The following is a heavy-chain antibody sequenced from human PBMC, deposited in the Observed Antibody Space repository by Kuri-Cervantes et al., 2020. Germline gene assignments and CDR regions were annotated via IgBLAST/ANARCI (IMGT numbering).Heavy chain of an antibody. CDR3: ARRGRTIIVVVSPWFDP. V-gene: IGHV4-34*01. D-gene: IGHD3-22*01. CDR1: GGSFSGYY. CDR2: INNSGST. J-gene: IGHJ5*02. Sequence: SETLSLTCAVYGGSFSGYYWSWIRQLPGKGLEWIGEINNSGSTNYNPSLKSQVTISVDTTKNQFSLKLSSVAAAVTSVYSGARRGRTIIVVVSPWFDPWGQGTLVTVSS.